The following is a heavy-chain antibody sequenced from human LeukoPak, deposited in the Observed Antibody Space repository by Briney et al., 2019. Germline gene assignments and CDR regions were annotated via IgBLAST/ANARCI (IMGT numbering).Heavy chain of an antibody. V-gene: IGHV3-11*04. J-gene: IGHJ4*02. CDR1: GFTFSDYY. D-gene: IGHD6-13*01. CDR3: ASFPAVVLAAAGTPLDY. Sequence: GGSLRLSCAASGFTFSDYYMSWIRQAPGKGLEWVSYISSSGSTIYYADSVKGRFTISRDNAKNSLYLQMNSLRAEDTAVYYCASFPAVVLAAAGTPLDYWGQGTLVTVSS. CDR2: ISSSGSTI.